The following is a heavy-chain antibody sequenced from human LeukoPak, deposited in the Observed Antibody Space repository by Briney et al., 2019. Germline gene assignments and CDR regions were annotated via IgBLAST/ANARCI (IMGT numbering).Heavy chain of an antibody. Sequence: GASLRPSCTATGFTFVDYAIHLVRHAPGTGFEWLSLLSGDGGSTYYADSVKGRFTISRDNSKNSLYLQMNSLRTEDTALYYCAKVTYPSSGYYEEFWDYWGQGTLVTVSS. CDR1: GFTFVDYA. V-gene: IGHV3-43*02. CDR3: AKVTYPSSGYYEEFWDY. CDR2: LSGDGGST. D-gene: IGHD3-22*01. J-gene: IGHJ4*02.